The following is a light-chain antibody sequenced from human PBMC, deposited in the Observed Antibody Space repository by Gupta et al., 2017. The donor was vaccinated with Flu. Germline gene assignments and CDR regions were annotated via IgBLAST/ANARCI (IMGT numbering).Light chain of an antibody. V-gene: IGKV4-1*01. CDR1: QSVLYSSNNKNY. CDR3: HQYYSTPS. J-gene: IGKJ2*03. Sequence: DIVMTQSPDSLAVSLGERAPINCKSSQSVLYSSNNKNYLAWYQQKPGQPPKLLIYWASTRESGVPDRFSGSGSGTDFTLTISSLQAEDVAFYCCHQYYSTPSFGQGTKLEIK. CDR2: WAS.